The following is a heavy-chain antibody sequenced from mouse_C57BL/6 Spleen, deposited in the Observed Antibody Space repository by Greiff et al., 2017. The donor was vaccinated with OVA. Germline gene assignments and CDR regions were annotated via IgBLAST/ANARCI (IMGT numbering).Heavy chain of an antibody. V-gene: IGHV1-81*01. CDR1: GYTFTSYG. CDR2: IYPRSGNT. CDR3: ARGNTGTSDD. Sequence: VQLQQSGAELARPGASVKLSCKASGYTFTSYGISWVKQRTGQGLEWIGEIYPRSGNTYYNEKFKGKATLTADKSSSTAYMELRSLTSEDSAVYFCARGNTGTSDDWGQGTTLTVSS. J-gene: IGHJ2*01. D-gene: IGHD4-1*01.